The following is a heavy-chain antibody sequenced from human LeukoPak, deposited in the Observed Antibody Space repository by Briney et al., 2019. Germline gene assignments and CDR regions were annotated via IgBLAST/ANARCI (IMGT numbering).Heavy chain of an antibody. D-gene: IGHD3-10*01. CDR3: ARALYYYGSGSYTYFDY. J-gene: IGHJ4*02. CDR2: IKQDGSEK. Sequence: PGGSLRLSCAASGFTFSSYWMSWVRQAPGKGLEWVANIKQDGSEKYYVDSVKGRFTISRDNAKNSLYLQMNSLRAEDTAVYYCARALYYYGSGSYTYFDYWGQGTLVTVSS. V-gene: IGHV3-7*04. CDR1: GFTFSSYW.